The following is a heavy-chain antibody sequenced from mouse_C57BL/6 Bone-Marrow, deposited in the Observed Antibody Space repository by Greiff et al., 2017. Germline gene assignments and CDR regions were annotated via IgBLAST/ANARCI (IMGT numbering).Heavy chain of an antibody. D-gene: IGHD2-5*01. Sequence: VQLQQPGAELVKPGASVKMSCKASGYTFTSYWITWVKQRPGQGLEWIGDIYPGSGSTNYNEKFKSKATLTVATSSSTAYMQLNSLTSEDSAVYYCARPYYSNYWYFDVWGTGTTVTVSS. J-gene: IGHJ1*03. CDR1: GYTFTSYW. CDR3: ARPYYSNYWYFDV. CDR2: IYPGSGST. V-gene: IGHV1-55*01.